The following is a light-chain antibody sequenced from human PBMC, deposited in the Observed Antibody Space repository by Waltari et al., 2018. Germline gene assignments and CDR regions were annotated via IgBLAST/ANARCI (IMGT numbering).Light chain of an antibody. V-gene: IGKV3-15*01. CDR3: QQYNNWPPLT. CDR1: QSVSSN. CDR2: GAS. Sequence: EIVIPQPPATLSVSPGEEPTLSCRASQSVSSNLAWYQQKPGQAPRLLIYGASTRATGIPARFSGSGSGTEFTLTISSLQSEDFAVYYCQQYNNWPPLTFGGGTKVEIK. J-gene: IGKJ4*01.